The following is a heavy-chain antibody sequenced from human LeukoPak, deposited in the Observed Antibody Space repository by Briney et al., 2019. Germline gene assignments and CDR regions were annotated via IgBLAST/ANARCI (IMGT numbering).Heavy chain of an antibody. CDR1: GFTFSSYG. D-gene: IGHD5-12*01. V-gene: IGHV3-30*03. CDR2: ISYDGSNK. CDR3: ARDGRASGYEEPSYYYYGMDV. Sequence: PGGSLRLSCAASGFTFSSYGMHWVRQAPGKGLEWVAVISYDGSNKYYADSVKGRFTISRDNSKNTLYLQMNSLRAEDTAVYYCARDGRASGYEEPSYYYYGMDVWGQGTTVTVSS. J-gene: IGHJ6*02.